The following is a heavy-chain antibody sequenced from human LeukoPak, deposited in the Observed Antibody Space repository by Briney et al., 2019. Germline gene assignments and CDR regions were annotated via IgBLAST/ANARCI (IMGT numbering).Heavy chain of an antibody. V-gene: IGHV3-7*05. CDR1: GFPFSSYS. CDR2: IKEDGSEE. CDR3: ARARNLDF. J-gene: IGHJ4*02. Sequence: GRSLRLSCAASGFPFSSYSIHWVRQAPGKGLEWVADIKEDGSEEYYVDSVKGRFTISRDNAKSSLYLQMNSLRAEDTAVYYCARARNLDFWGQGTLVTVSS.